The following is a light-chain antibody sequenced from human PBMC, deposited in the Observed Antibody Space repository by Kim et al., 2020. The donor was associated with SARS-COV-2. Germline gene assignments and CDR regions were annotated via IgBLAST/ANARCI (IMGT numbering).Light chain of an antibody. CDR3: QHYNSYSWT. Sequence: DIQMTQSPSTLFASVGDRVTITCRASQGISRWLAWYQQKPGKAPKLLIYDASSLESGVPSRFSGSGSGTEFTLTISSLQPDDFATYYCQHYNSYSWTFGQGTKVDIK. CDR2: DAS. J-gene: IGKJ1*01. V-gene: IGKV1-5*01. CDR1: QGISRW.